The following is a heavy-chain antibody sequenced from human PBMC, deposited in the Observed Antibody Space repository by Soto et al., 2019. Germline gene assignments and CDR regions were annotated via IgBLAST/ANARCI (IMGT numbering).Heavy chain of an antibody. CDR3: ARGPSGDKVDS. V-gene: IGHV4-30-4*01. CDR2: IYDGGRT. J-gene: IGHJ4*02. Sequence: QVQLQESGPGLVKPSQTLSLTCTVSGGSISTVDYWWSRIRQSPDMGLEWIGHIYDGGRTYNNPSLESRVTTSANTSRGQLSLTLSTVSAADTAVYYCARGPSGDKVDSWGQGTLVTVSS. CDR1: GGSISTVDYW. D-gene: IGHD7-27*01.